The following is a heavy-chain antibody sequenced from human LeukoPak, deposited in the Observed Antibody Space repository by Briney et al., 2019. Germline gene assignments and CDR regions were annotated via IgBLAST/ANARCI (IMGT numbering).Heavy chain of an antibody. J-gene: IGHJ6*02. CDR1: GFTFSSYS. CDR3: ARDRIAAAGPTGDYYYYYGMDV. V-gene: IGHV3-21*01. CDR2: ISGSSSYI. D-gene: IGHD6-13*01. Sequence: GGSLRLSCAASGFTFSSYSMNWVRQAPGKGLEWVSSISGSSSYIYYADSVKGRFTISRDNAKNSLYLQMNSLRAEDTAVYYCARDRIAAAGPTGDYYYYYGMDVWGQGTTVTVSS.